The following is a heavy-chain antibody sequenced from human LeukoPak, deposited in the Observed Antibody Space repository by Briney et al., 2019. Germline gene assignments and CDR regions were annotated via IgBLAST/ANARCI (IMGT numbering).Heavy chain of an antibody. Sequence: PSETLSLTCAVYGGSFSGYYWSWIRQPPGKGLEWIGEINHSGSTNYNPSLKSRVTISVDTSKNHFYLKLSSVTAADTAVYYCARGSTPPRYSSSPTGFDYWAKRSASRYSSSPTGFDYWGQGTLVTVSS. D-gene: IGHD6-13*01. V-gene: IGHV4-34*01. CDR3: ARGSTPPRYSSSPTGFDYWAKRSASRYSSSPTGFDY. CDR2: INHSGST. CDR1: GGSFSGYY. J-gene: IGHJ4*02.